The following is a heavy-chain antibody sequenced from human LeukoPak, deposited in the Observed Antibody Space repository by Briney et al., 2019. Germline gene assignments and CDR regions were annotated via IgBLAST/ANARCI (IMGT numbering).Heavy chain of an antibody. CDR3: ARAVVTAILEYYFDY. D-gene: IGHD2-21*02. V-gene: IGHV3-7*04. Sequence: GGSLRLSCAASGFTFSSYWMSWVRQAPGKGLEWVANIKQDGSEKYYVDSVKGRFTISRDNAKNSLYLQMNSLRAEDTAVYYCARAVVTAILEYYFDYWGQGTLVTVSS. CDR2: IKQDGSEK. CDR1: GFTFSSYW. J-gene: IGHJ4*02.